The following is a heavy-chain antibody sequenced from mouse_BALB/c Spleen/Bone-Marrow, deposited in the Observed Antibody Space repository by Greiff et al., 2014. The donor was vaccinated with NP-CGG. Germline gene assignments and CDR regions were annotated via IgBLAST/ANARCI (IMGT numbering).Heavy chain of an antibody. D-gene: IGHD2-4*01. CDR3: ASSSDDYPRDAMDY. Sequence: QVQLKQSGAELARPGASVKLSCKASGYSFTDYYINWVKQRTGQGLEWIGEIYPGSGNTYYNEKFKGKATLTADKSSSTAYMQLSSMTSEDYAVYFCASSSDDYPRDAMDYWGQGTSVTVSS. J-gene: IGHJ4*01. CDR2: IYPGSGNT. CDR1: GYSFTDYY. V-gene: IGHV1-77*01.